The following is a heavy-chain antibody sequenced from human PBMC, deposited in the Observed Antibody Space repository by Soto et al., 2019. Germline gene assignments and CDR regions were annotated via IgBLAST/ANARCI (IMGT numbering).Heavy chain of an antibody. CDR2: MSGSEAST. D-gene: IGHD3-10*01. V-gene: IGHV3-23*01. CDR3: AKDGAPRFGGYFDY. Sequence: PGGSLRLSCAASGFTLSSFPMSWVRQAPGKGLEWVSTMSGSEASTYYADSVKGRFTISRDNSKNTLYLQMNSLRAEDTAVYYCAKDGAPRFGGYFDYWGQGTLVTVSS. CDR1: GFTLSSFP. J-gene: IGHJ4*02.